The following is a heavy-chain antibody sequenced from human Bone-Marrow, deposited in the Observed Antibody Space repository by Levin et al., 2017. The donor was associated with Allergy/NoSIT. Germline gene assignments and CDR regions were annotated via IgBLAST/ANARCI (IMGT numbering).Heavy chain of an antibody. V-gene: IGHV3-30*04. CDR3: ARDMYTSTWLDYFGLDV. CDR1: GSTLNNFA. CDR2: ISFDGTYK. D-gene: IGHD6-13*01. J-gene: IGHJ6*02. Sequence: GGSLRLSCAASGSTLNNFAMHWVRQAPGRGLEWVAVISFDGTYKYYADSVKGRFTISRDNSKNTLFLQMQSLRVDDTAVYSCARDMYTSTWLDYFGLDVWGRGTTVIVSS.